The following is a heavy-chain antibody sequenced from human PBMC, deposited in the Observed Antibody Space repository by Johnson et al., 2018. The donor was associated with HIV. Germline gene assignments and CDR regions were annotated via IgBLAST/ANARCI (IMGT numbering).Heavy chain of an antibody. CDR1: GFTFDDYG. Sequence: VQLVESGGGVVRPGGSLRLSCAASGFTFDDYGMSWVRQAPGKGLEWVSGINWNGGSTGYADSVKGRFTISRENAKNSLYLQMNSLRAEDTALYYCAKGGWFQLISKRRGAFDIWGKGAMVTVSS. J-gene: IGHJ3*02. V-gene: IGHV3-20*04. CDR3: AKGGWFQLISKRRGAFDI. CDR2: INWNGGST. D-gene: IGHD2-2*01.